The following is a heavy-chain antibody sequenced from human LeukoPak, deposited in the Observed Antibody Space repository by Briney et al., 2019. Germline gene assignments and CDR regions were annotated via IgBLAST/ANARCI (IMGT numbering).Heavy chain of an antibody. CDR1: GGSISSSSYY. CDR2: IYYSGST. D-gene: IGHD5-18*01. J-gene: IGHJ3*02. V-gene: IGHV4-39*01. CDR3: AGRDTASDAFDI. Sequence: SETLSLTCTVSGGSISSSSYYWGWIRQPPGKGLEWIGSIYYSGSTYYNPSLKSRVTISVDTSKNQFSLKLSSVTAADTAVYYCAGRDTASDAFDIWGQGTMVTVSS.